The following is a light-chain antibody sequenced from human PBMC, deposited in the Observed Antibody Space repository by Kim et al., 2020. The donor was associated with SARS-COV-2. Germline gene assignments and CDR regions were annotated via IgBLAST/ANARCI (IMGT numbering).Light chain of an antibody. J-gene: IGLJ3*02. CDR3: CSYAGSYTWV. V-gene: IGLV2-23*02. CDR1: SRDVGSYKL. CDR2: DVT. Sequence: QSALTQPASVSGSPGQSITISCTGTSRDVGSYKLVSWYQLHPGKAPKVMIYDVTRRPSGLSNRFSGSKSGNTASLTISGLQAEDEAEYYCCSYAGSYTWVCGGGTKLTVL.